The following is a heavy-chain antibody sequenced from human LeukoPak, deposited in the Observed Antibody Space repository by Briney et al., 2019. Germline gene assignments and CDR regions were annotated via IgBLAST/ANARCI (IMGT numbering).Heavy chain of an antibody. J-gene: IGHJ4*02. CDR1: GFTFSSYW. V-gene: IGHV3-7*01. CDR3: AKDKFAYCLEY. Sequence: GGSLRLSCAASGFTFSSYWMSWVRQAPGKGLEWVANIKQDGSEKYYVDSVKGRFTISRDNAKNSLYLQMNSLRAEDTAVYYCAKDKFAYCLEYWGQGTLVSVSS. CDR2: IKQDGSEK. D-gene: IGHD2-8*02.